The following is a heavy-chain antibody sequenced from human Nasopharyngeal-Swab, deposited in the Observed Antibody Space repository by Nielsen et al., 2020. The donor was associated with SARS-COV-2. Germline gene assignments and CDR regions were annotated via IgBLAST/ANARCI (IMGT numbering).Heavy chain of an antibody. CDR3: ARGGLSDYYYPLDV. D-gene: IGHD3-10*01. V-gene: IGHV4-34*01. CDR2: LTHDGST. CDR1: GGSVSGSS. J-gene: IGHJ6*02. Sequence: SATLSLTFGVYGGSVSGSSWSWIRQPPGRGLEWIGDLTHDGSTTYNASFRGRSAITSDRSSNQVSLRVNSMTAADSALYFCARGGLSDYYYPLDVWGQGTTVTVSS.